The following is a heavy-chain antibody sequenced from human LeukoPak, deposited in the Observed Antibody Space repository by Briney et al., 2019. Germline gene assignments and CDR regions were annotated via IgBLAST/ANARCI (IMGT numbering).Heavy chain of an antibody. Sequence: SETLSLTCSVSGTSISDYSWSWIRQPPGKGLEWIGHVFYNGGANYNPSLKSRVTISTDTSKNQFSLQLTSLTAADTAVYYCARAGGVKTAALDLDRWGQGTLVTVSS. D-gene: IGHD6-25*01. CDR2: VFYNGGA. CDR3: ARAGGVKTAALDLDR. V-gene: IGHV4-59*13. CDR1: GTSISDYS. J-gene: IGHJ5*02.